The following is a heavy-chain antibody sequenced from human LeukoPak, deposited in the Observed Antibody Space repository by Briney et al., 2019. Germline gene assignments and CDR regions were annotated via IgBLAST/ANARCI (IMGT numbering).Heavy chain of an antibody. CDR2: ISYSGTT. Sequence: SETLSLTCTVSGYSISSGYHWGWIRRPPGKGLEWIGTISYSGTTYYNPSLKSRVTISVDTSKNHFSLKLNSVTAADTAVYYCARDRYYYDSSGYYYFDYWGQGTLVTVSS. J-gene: IGHJ4*02. V-gene: IGHV4-38-2*02. D-gene: IGHD3-22*01. CDR1: GYSISSGYH. CDR3: ARDRYYYDSSGYYYFDY.